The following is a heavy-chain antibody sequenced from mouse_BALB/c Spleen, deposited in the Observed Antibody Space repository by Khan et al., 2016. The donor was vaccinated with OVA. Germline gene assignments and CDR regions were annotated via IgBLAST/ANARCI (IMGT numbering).Heavy chain of an antibody. V-gene: IGHV2-6-1*01. CDR1: GFSLTNYG. CDR3: ARQPYYHYNIMDY. D-gene: IGHD2-10*01. Sequence: QVQLKESGPGLVAPSQSLSITCTISGFSLTNYGVHWVRQPPGKGLEWLVVIWHDGNTAYNSALKSRLTISTDNSKSQVFLKRNRLQTDDTAMYFCARQPYYHYNIMDYWGQGTSVTVSS. CDR2: IWHDGNT. J-gene: IGHJ4*01.